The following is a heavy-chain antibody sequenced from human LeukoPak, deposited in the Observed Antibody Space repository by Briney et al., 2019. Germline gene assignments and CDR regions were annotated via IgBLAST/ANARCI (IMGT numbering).Heavy chain of an antibody. CDR2: VYYSGST. J-gene: IGHJ3*02. V-gene: IGHV4-59*08. Sequence: SETLSLTCTVSDGSISNYYWSWIRQPPGKGLEWIGYVYYSGSTNYNPSLKSRVTISVDTSKNQFSLKLSSVTAADTAVYYCARGEVGGDAFDIWGQGTMVTVSS. CDR3: ARGEVGGDAFDI. D-gene: IGHD3-10*01. CDR1: DGSISNYY.